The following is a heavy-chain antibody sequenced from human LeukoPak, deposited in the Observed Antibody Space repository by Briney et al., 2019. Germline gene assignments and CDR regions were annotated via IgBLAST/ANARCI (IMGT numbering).Heavy chain of an antibody. CDR3: ARDPGYYDSSGYYSQVGDYYMDV. D-gene: IGHD3-22*01. CDR1: GYTFTGYY. V-gene: IGHV1-2*02. Sequence: ASVEVSCKASGYTFTGYYMHWVRQAPGQGLEWMGWINPNSGGTNYAQKFQGRVTMTTDTSTSTAYMELRSLRSDDTAVYYCARDPGYYDSSGYYSQVGDYYMDVWGKGTTVTVSS. CDR2: INPNSGGT. J-gene: IGHJ6*03.